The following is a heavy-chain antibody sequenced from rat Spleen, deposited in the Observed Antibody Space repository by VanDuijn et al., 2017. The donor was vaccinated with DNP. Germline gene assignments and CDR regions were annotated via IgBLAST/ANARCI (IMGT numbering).Heavy chain of an antibody. CDR2: INTDGGST. CDR3: ARHWFLTTVTMFDY. J-gene: IGHJ2*01. D-gene: IGHD1-3*01. Sequence: EVQLVETGGGLVQPGRSLKLSCVASGFTFSNYWMYWIRQAPGKGLEWVASINTDGGSTYYGDSVKGRFTISRDNAKSTLYLQMNSLRSEDTATYYCARHWFLTTVTMFDYWGQGVMVTVSS. CDR1: GFTFSNYW. V-gene: IGHV5-58*01.